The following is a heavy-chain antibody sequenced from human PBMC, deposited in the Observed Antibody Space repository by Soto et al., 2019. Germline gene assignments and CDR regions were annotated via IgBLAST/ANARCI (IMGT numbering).Heavy chain of an antibody. CDR1: GYTFTSYA. Sequence: ASVKVSCKASGYTFTSYAMHWVRQAPGQRLEWMGWINAGNGNTKYSQKFQGRVTITRDTSASTAYMELSSLRSEDTAVYYCAREDREWEPYYFDYWGQGPLVTVYS. J-gene: IGHJ4*02. V-gene: IGHV1-3*01. CDR2: INAGNGNT. CDR3: AREDREWEPYYFDY. D-gene: IGHD1-26*01.